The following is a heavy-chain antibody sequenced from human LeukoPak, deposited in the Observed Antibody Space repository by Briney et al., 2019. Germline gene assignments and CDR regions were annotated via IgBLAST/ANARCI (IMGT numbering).Heavy chain of an antibody. J-gene: IGHJ4*02. CDR3: ARPQGFGFLEWLFNNYFDY. D-gene: IGHD3-3*01. CDR2: ISYDESNK. CDR1: GFTFSSCG. V-gene: IGHV3-30*04. Sequence: SGGSLTLSCTASGFTFSSCGMHWVRQAPRKGQEWVAVISYDESNKYYADPVKGRFTIPRHNSKNTLYLQMNSLRAEDKAVYYCARPQGFGFLEWLFNNYFDYWGQGTLVTVSS.